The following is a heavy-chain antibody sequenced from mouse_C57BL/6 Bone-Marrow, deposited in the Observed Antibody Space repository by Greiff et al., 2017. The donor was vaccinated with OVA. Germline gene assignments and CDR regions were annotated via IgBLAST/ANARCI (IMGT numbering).Heavy chain of an antibody. J-gene: IGHJ1*03. D-gene: IGHD2-12*01. CDR2: IDPSDSYT. CDR3: ARDDDGYFDV. Sequence: VQLQQPGAELVKPGASVKLSCKASGYTFTSYWMQWVKPRPGQGLEWIGEIDPSDSYTNYNQKFKGKATLTVDTSSSTAYMQLSSLTSEDSAVYYCARDDDGYFDVWGTGTTVTVSS. V-gene: IGHV1-50*01. CDR1: GYTFTSYW.